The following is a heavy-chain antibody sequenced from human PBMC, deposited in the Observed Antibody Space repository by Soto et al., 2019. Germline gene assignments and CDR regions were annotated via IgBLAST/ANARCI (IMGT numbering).Heavy chain of an antibody. CDR2: IYYSGST. D-gene: IGHD4-17*01. CDR3: ARAVFGDFRMDV. CDR1: GGSISSGDYY. J-gene: IGHJ6*02. Sequence: SETLSLTCTVSGGSISSGDYYWSWIRQPPGKGLEWIGYIYYSGSTYYNPSLKSRVTISVDTSKNQFSLKLSSVTAADTAVYYCARAVFGDFRMDVWGQGTTVTVSS. V-gene: IGHV4-30-4*01.